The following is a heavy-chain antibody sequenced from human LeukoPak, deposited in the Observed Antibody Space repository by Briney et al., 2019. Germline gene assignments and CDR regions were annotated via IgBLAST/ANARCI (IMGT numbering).Heavy chain of an antibody. CDR2: ISYGGTNE. D-gene: IGHD2-15*01. CDR1: GFTFSTYA. J-gene: IGHJ4*02. V-gene: IGHV3-30*03. Sequence: GGSLRLSCAASGFTFSTYAMHWVRQAPGKGLEWVAFISYGGTNEYYADSVKGRFTISRDNSKNTLYLQMNSLRAEDTAVYYCARDRTYCSGGSCYPYYFDYWGQGTLVTVSS. CDR3: ARDRTYCSGGSCYPYYFDY.